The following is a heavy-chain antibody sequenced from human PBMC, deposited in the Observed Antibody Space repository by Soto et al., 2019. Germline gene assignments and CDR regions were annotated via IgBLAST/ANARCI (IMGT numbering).Heavy chain of an antibody. J-gene: IGHJ4*02. CDR3: ARAGGLGAVAVDY. D-gene: IGHD6-19*01. V-gene: IGHV4-30-2*01. CDR2: IYHSGST. Sequence: QLQLQESGSGLVKPSQTLSLTCAVSGGSISSGGYSWSWIRQPPGKGLEWIGYIYHSGSTYYNPSLKSRVTLSVARSKNQCSLRLSSVTAADTAVYYCARAGGLGAVAVDYWGQGTLVTVSS. CDR1: GGSISSGGYS.